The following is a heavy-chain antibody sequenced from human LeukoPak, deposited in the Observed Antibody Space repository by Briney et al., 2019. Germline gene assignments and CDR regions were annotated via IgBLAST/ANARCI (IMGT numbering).Heavy chain of an antibody. CDR3: AINYYDSSGYYYEPFDI. V-gene: IGHV1-2*02. J-gene: IGHJ3*02. D-gene: IGHD3-22*01. Sequence: ASVKVSCKASGYTFTGYYMHWVQQAPGQGLEWMGWTNPNSGGTNYAQKFQGRVTMTRDTSISTAYMELSRLRSDDTAVYYCAINYYDSSGYYYEPFDIWGQGTMVTVSS. CDR1: GYTFTGYY. CDR2: TNPNSGGT.